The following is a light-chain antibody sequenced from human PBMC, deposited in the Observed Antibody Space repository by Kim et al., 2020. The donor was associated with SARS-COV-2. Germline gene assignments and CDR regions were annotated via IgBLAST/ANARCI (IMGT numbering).Light chain of an antibody. CDR2: GQN. V-gene: IGLV3-19*01. J-gene: IGLJ2*01. Sequence: SSELTQDPAVSVALGQTVRITCQGDSLRSYYATWYQQKPGQAPIVVIYGQNNRPSGIPDRFSGSSSGNTASLTIPGTPAAYSADYYCNSRVSTANVVFGG. CDR1: SLRSYY. CDR3: NSRVSTANVV.